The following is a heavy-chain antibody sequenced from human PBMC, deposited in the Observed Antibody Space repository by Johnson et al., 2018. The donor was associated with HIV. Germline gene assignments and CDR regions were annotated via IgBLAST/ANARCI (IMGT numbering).Heavy chain of an antibody. V-gene: IGHV3-30*04. D-gene: IGHD4-17*01. CDR2: ISYDGSKK. CDR3: ARVTASVTTAKYGAFDI. Sequence: QVQLVESGGGVVQPGRSLRLSCAASGFTFSSYAMHWVRQAPGKGLEWVAVISYDGSKKYYAGSVKGRFTISRDNSKTTLYLPMNSLRAEDTAVYYCARVTASVTTAKYGAFDIWGQGTMVTVSS. CDR1: GFTFSSYA. J-gene: IGHJ3*02.